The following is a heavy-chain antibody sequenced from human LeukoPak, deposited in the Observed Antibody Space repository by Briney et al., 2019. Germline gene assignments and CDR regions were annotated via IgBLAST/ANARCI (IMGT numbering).Heavy chain of an antibody. Sequence: SETLSLTCTVSGGSISSYYWSWIRQPPGKGLEWIGYIYYSGSTNYNPSLKSRVTMSVDTSKNQFSLKLSSVTAADTAVYYCAREDYVWGSYRTNYYYGMDVWGQGTTVTVSS. J-gene: IGHJ6*02. CDR2: IYYSGST. CDR1: GGSISSYY. D-gene: IGHD3-16*02. V-gene: IGHV4-59*12. CDR3: AREDYVWGSYRTNYYYGMDV.